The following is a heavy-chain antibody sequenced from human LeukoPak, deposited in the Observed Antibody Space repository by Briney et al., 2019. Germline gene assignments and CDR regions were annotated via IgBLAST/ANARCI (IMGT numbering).Heavy chain of an antibody. V-gene: IGHV4-61*02. CDR2: IYTSGIT. CDR1: GGSISSGSYY. Sequence: SETLSLXCTVSGGSISSGSYYWSWIRQPAGKGLEWIGRIYTSGITNYNPSLKSRVTISVDTSKNQFPLKLSSVTAADTAVYYCARDRGVRTYYYMDVWGKGTTVTVSS. CDR3: ARDRGVRTYYYMDV. D-gene: IGHD3-10*01. J-gene: IGHJ6*03.